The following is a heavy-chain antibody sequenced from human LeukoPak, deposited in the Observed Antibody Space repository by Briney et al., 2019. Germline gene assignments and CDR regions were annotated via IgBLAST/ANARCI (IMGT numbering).Heavy chain of an antibody. CDR1: GFTFSRYY. V-gene: IGHV3-74*01. Sequence: GGSLRLSCAASGFTFSRYYMHWVRQAPGKGLVWVARINADGSITNYADSVKGRFTISRDNAKNTLYLQMNSLRAEDTAVYYCARVSVCSSASCYSLFDYWGQGALVTVSS. CDR2: INADGSIT. D-gene: IGHD2-2*01. J-gene: IGHJ4*02. CDR3: ARVSVCSSASCYSLFDY.